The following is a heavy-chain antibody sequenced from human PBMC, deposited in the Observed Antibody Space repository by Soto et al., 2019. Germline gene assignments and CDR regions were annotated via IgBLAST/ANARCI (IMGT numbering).Heavy chain of an antibody. J-gene: IGHJ3*02. CDR2: IIPMLGIR. D-gene: IGHD2-21*01. V-gene: IGHV1-69*02. Sequence: QVQLVQSGAEVKKPGSSVKVSSKDSGGTFSTYSMFWVRQAPGQGLEWMGRIIPMLGIRNYAQRFQDRVTITADKSTATAHMELSSLRSEDTALYYCTIGSWSGEVFDIWGQGIMVTVSS. CDR3: TIGSWSGEVFDI. CDR1: GGTFSTYS.